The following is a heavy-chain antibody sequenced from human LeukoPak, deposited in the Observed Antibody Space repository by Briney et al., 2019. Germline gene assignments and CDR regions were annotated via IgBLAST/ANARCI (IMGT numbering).Heavy chain of an antibody. J-gene: IGHJ4*02. CDR3: ARDHYDSSGYFDY. Sequence: GGSLRLSCAASGFTFSSYAMHWVRQAPGKGLEWVAVISYDGSNKYYADSVKGRFTISRDNSKNTPYLQMNSLRAEDTAVYYCARDHYDSSGYFDYWGQGTLVTVSS. CDR2: ISYDGSNK. D-gene: IGHD3-22*01. CDR1: GFTFSSYA. V-gene: IGHV3-30*01.